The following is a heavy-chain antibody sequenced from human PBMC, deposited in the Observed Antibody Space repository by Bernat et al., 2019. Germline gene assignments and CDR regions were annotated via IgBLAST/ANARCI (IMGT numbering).Heavy chain of an antibody. Sequence: EVQLVESGGDLVQPGGSLRLSCAVSGFTVTNNHVSWVRQAPEKGLEWVSTIYSGDDTIYADSVKGRFTISRDNSKNIVYLQMNTVRAEDTAVYYCVGHGGNYFWGQGTLVTVSS. CDR2: IYSGDDT. V-gene: IGHV3-66*04. CDR1: GFTVTNNH. CDR3: VGHGGNYF. J-gene: IGHJ4*02. D-gene: IGHD2-21*01.